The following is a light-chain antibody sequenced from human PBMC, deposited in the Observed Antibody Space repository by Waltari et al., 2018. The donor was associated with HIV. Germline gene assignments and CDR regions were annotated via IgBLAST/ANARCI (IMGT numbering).Light chain of an antibody. Sequence: PRSVSGSPGQSVPITCTGTSSGFGGYNYVSWYQQHPNKAPKLMIYDVTKRPSGVPDRFSGSKSGNTASLTISGLQADDEADYYCCAYAGSYTLFGGGTKVTVL. CDR3: CAYAGSYTL. CDR1: SSGFGGYNY. CDR2: DVT. V-gene: IGLV2-11*01. J-gene: IGLJ3*02.